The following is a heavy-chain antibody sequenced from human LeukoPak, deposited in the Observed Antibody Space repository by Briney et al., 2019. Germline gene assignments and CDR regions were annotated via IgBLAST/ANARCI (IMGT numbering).Heavy chain of an antibody. CDR3: AIPPIAGTAS. CDR2: ISSSGTTI. D-gene: IGHD1-20*01. CDR1: GFTFSSYE. Sequence: GGSLRLSCAASGFTFSSYEMNWVRQAPGKGLEWVSYISSSGTTIYYADSVKGRFTISRDNAKNSLYLQMNSLRAEDTAVYYCAIPPIAGTASWGQGTLVTVSS. V-gene: IGHV3-48*03. J-gene: IGHJ4*02.